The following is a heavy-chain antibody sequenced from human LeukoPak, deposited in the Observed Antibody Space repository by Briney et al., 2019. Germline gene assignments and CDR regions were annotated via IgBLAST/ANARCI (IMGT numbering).Heavy chain of an antibody. CDR3: ASMKGSGTYSSFDF. Sequence: GGSLRLSCAASGFTFSNYWMSWVRQAPGKGLEWVANIKQDGSEKYYIDSVKGRFTISRDNAKNSLYLQMNSLRVEEAAVYYCASMKGSGTYSSFDFWGQGTLVTVSS. CDR2: IKQDGSEK. CDR1: GFTFSNYW. D-gene: IGHD3-10*01. J-gene: IGHJ4*02. V-gene: IGHV3-7*01.